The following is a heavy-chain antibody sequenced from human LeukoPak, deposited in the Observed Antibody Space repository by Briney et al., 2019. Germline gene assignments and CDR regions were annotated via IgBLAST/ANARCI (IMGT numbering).Heavy chain of an antibody. CDR3: ARVVVVVPAAKAGSFEV. CDR2: IIPIFGTA. Sequence: GASVKVSCKASGGTFSSYAISWVRQAPGQGLEWMGGIIPIFGTANYAQKFQGRVTITTDESTITAYMELSSLRSEDTAVYYCARVVVVVPAAKAGSFEVWGQGTLVTVSS. D-gene: IGHD2-2*01. CDR1: GGTFSSYA. V-gene: IGHV1-69*05. J-gene: IGHJ4*02.